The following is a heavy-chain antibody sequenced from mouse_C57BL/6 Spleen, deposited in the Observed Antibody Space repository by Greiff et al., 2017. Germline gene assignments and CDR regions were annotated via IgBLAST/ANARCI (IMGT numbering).Heavy chain of an antibody. Sequence: VQLQQSGAELVRPGASVKLSCKASGYTFTDYYINWVKQRPGQGLEWIARIYPGSGNTYYNEKFKGKATLTAEKSSSTAYMQLSSLTSEDSAVYFCARNWVYLGYWGQGTTLTVSS. CDR2: IYPGSGNT. J-gene: IGHJ2*01. CDR3: ARNWVYLGY. CDR1: GYTFTDYY. V-gene: IGHV1-76*01.